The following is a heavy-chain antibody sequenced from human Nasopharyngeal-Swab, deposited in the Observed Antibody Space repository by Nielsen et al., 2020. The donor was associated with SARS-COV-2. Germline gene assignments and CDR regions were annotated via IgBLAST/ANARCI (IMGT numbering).Heavy chain of an antibody. CDR3: ARDKLHQFLEWPNDY. CDR1: GFTFSSYW. D-gene: IGHD3-3*01. Sequence: GESLKISCAASGFTFSSYWMSWVRQAPGKGLEWVANIKQDGSEKYYVDSVEGRFTISRDNAKNSLYLQMNSLRAEDTAVYYCARDKLHQFLEWPNDYWGQGTLVTVSS. J-gene: IGHJ4*02. CDR2: IKQDGSEK. V-gene: IGHV3-7*03.